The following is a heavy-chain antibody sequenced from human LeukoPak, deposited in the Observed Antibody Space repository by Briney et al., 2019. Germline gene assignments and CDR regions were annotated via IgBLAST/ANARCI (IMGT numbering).Heavy chain of an antibody. Sequence: GGSLRLSCAASGFTFSSYAMHWVRQAPGKGLEYVSAISSNGGSTYYANSVKGRFTISRDNSKNTLYLQMGSLRAEDMAVYYCARAYDSSGYYYSFRPYYYYYYMDVWGKGTTVTVSS. CDR2: ISSNGGST. J-gene: IGHJ6*03. CDR3: ARAYDSSGYYYSFRPYYYYYYMDV. V-gene: IGHV3-64*01. D-gene: IGHD3-22*01. CDR1: GFTFSSYA.